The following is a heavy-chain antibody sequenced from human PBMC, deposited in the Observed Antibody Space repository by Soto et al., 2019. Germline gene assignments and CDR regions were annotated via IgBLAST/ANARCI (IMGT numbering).Heavy chain of an antibody. J-gene: IGHJ6*02. Sequence: QLQLQESGPGLVKPSETLSLTCTVSGGSISSSSYYWGWIRQPPGKGLEWIGRIYYSGSTYYNPSLKSRVTISVDTSKNQFSLKLSSVTAADTAVYYCARDYYYGSGVLGDYYYGMDVWGQGTTVTVSS. V-gene: IGHV4-39*01. CDR3: ARDYYYGSGVLGDYYYGMDV. CDR2: IYYSGST. CDR1: GGSISSSSYY. D-gene: IGHD3-10*01.